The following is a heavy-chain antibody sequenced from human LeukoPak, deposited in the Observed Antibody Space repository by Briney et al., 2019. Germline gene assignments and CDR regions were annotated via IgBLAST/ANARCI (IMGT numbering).Heavy chain of an antibody. CDR2: IYDSGTT. J-gene: IGHJ4*02. V-gene: IGHV4-30-4*01. Sequence: SETLSLTCTVSGGSVSSGDYYWSWIRQPPGQGLEWIGYIYDSGTTSYNPSLKGRLTISVDTSKNQFSLRLSSVTAADTAVYYCASIAVVTGAIDYWGQGTLVTVSS. D-gene: IGHD2-2*01. CDR3: ASIAVVTGAIDY. CDR1: GGSVSSGDYY.